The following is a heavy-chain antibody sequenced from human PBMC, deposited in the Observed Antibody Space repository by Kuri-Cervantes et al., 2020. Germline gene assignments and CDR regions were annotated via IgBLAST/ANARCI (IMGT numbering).Heavy chain of an antibody. J-gene: IGHJ6*02. Sequence: GESLKISCAASGFTVSSNYMSWVRQAPGKGLEWVSVIYSGGSAYYADSVKGRFTISRDNSKNTLYLQMNSLRAEDTAVYYCAKSGSRSMVRGVIYYYYGMDVWGQGTTVTVSS. CDR1: GFTVSSNY. V-gene: IGHV3-53*01. D-gene: IGHD3-10*01. CDR2: IYSGGSA. CDR3: AKSGSRSMVRGVIYYYYGMDV.